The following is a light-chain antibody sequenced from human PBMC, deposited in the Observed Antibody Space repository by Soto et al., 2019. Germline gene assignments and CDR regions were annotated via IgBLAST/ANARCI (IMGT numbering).Light chain of an antibody. J-gene: IGLJ2*01. CDR3: CSFAVGSTLV. Sequence: QSALTQPPSASGSPGQSITISCTGTTRDVGAYNFVSWYRQLPGKAPKLLIYEGSKRPSGVSNRFSGSKSGNTASLTISGLQAEDEADYYCCSFAVGSTLVFGGGTQLTVL. CDR1: TRDVGAYNF. CDR2: EGS. V-gene: IGLV2-23*01.